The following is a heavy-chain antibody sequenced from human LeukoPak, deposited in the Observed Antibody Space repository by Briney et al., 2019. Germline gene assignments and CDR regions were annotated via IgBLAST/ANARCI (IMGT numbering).Heavy chain of an antibody. CDR1: GLTFSSYS. V-gene: IGHV3-21*01. J-gene: IGHJ4*02. Sequence: GGSLRLSCAASGLTFSSYSMNWVRQAPGKGLEWVSSISSSSSYIYYADSVKGRFTISRDNAKNSLYLQMNSPRAEDTAVYYCARDGGGIAAATGTVGYWGQGTLVTVSS. D-gene: IGHD6-13*01. CDR2: ISSSSSYI. CDR3: ARDGGGIAAATGTVGY.